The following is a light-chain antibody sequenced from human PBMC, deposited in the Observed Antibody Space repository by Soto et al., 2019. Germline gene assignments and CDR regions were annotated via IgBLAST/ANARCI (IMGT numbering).Light chain of an antibody. J-gene: IGKJ1*01. Sequence: EIEFAQSPTPTSVSPRERDTLSSGASQNVNSNLAWYQQKPGQPPRLLIYGAYTRATGVPARFSGSGSGTDFTLAISRLEPEDFAVYYCQQYNNWPPTFGQGTKVDI. CDR1: QNVNSN. CDR2: GAY. V-gene: IGKV3-15*01. CDR3: QQYNNWPPT.